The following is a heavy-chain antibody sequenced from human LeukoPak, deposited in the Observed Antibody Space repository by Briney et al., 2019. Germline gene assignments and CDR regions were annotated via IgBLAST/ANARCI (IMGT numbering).Heavy chain of an antibody. J-gene: IGHJ6*03. CDR2: ISWNSGSI. Sequence: GRYLRLSCAASGFTFDDYAMHWVRQAPGKGLEWVSGISWNSGSIGYADSVKGRFTISRDNAKNSLYLQMNSLRAEDTALYYCAKDQGGSGYYYYYYMDVWGKGTTVTVSS. V-gene: IGHV3-9*01. D-gene: IGHD3-10*01. CDR3: AKDQGGSGYYYYYYMDV. CDR1: GFTFDDYA.